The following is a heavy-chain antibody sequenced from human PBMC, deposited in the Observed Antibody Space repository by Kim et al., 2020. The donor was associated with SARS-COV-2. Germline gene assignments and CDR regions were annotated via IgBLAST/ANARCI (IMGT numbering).Heavy chain of an antibody. J-gene: IGHJ6*02. V-gene: IGHV3-43D*03. CDR3: ARTHYGSGTYSSKLGFYYDGMDV. Sequence: GGSLRLSCAASGFTLENYAMHWVRQAPGKGLEWVSLISWDGGHTYYGDSVKGRFTISRDNIKNSLYLQMNRLRPEDTALYYCARTHYGSGTYSSKLGFYYDGMDVWGQGTTVTVSS. CDR1: GFTLENYA. CDR2: ISWDGGHT. D-gene: IGHD3-10*01.